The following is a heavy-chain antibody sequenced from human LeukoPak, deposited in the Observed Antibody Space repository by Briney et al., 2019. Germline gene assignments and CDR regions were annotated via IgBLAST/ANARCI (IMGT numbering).Heavy chain of an antibody. D-gene: IGHD2-21*02. CDR1: GGSISGYF. V-gene: IGHV4-59*01. CDR3: VRSKSGACGWFDP. Sequence: PSETLSLTCTVSGGSISGYFWTWIRQPPGKGLEWIGYIYYTGNTNYNPSLKSRVTISIDTSKNQFSLNVNSVTAADTAVYYCVRSKSGACGWFDPWGPGTLVTVSS. CDR2: IYYTGNT. J-gene: IGHJ5*02.